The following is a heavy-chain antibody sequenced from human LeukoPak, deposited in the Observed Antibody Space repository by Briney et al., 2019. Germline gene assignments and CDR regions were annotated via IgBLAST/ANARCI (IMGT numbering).Heavy chain of an antibody. CDR1: GSTFTSYG. J-gene: IGHJ4*01. CDR3: ARGDGTFGDLLYGY. Sequence: ASVKVSCKASGSTFTSYGIGWVGQAPGQGLGWMGWISANNGNTNYAQKLQGRVTMTTDTSTSTAYMELRSLRSDDTAVYYCARGDGTFGDLLYGYWGQGTLVTVSS. V-gene: IGHV1-18*01. CDR2: ISANNGNT. D-gene: IGHD3-10*01.